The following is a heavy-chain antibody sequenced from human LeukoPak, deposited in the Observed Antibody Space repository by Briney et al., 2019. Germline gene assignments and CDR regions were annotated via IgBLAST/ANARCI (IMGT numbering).Heavy chain of an antibody. CDR3: ATGGKSIAAAWDY. Sequence: ASVKISCKVSGYTFTDYYMHWVQQAPGKGLEWMGLVDPEDGETIYAEKFQGRVTITADTSTDTAYMGLSSLRSEDTAVYYCATGGKSIAAAWDYWGQGTLVTVS. CDR2: VDPEDGET. V-gene: IGHV1-69-2*01. D-gene: IGHD6-13*01. J-gene: IGHJ4*02. CDR1: GYTFTDYY.